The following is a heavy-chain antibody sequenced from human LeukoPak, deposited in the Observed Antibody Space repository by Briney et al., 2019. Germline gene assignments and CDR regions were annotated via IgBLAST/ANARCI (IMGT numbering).Heavy chain of an antibody. CDR3: ARAAQHYYYGMDV. CDR1: GASISGYY. CDR2: IYYSGRT. Sequence: SETLSLTCNVSGASISGYYWSWIRQPPGKGLEWIGYIYYSGRTTYNPSLKTRVTISGDTSKNHFSPKLTSVTAADTAVYYCARAAQHYYYGMDVWGHGTTVTVSS. J-gene: IGHJ6*02. V-gene: IGHV4-59*01.